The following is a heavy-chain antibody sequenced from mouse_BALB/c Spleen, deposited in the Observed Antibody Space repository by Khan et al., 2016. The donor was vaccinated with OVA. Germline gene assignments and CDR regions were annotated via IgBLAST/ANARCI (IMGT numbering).Heavy chain of an antibody. Sequence: EVKLLESGPELVKPGASVKISCKASGYTFTDYNMDWVRQSQGESLEWIGYIFPNTGDTGYNQKFKTKATLTVDSSSSTAYMELRSLTSDDSAVYFCARAGYGSFGFWGQGTLVTVSA. CDR1: GYTFTDYN. CDR2: IFPNTGDT. CDR3: ARAGYGSFGF. J-gene: IGHJ3*01. V-gene: IGHV1S29*02. D-gene: IGHD1-2*01.